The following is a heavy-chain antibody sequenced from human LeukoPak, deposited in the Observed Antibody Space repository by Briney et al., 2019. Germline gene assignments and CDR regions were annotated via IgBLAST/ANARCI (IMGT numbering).Heavy chain of an antibody. J-gene: IGHJ5*02. D-gene: IGHD1-7*01. Sequence: PSETLSLTCTVSGGSISSGSYYWSWIRQPAGKGLEWIGRIYTSGSTNYNPSLKSRVTISVDTSKNQFSLKLSSVTAADTAVYYCARRLYNWNYLHPWGQGTLVTVSS. CDR2: IYTSGST. CDR1: GGSISSGSYY. CDR3: ARRLYNWNYLHP. V-gene: IGHV4-61*02.